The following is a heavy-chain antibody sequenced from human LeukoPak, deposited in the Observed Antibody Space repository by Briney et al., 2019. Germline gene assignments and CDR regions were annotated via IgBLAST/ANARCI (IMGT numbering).Heavy chain of an antibody. CDR3: ARGEDTAMVTGGYNWFDP. CDR1: GFTFSSYS. CDR2: ISSSSSYI. J-gene: IGHJ5*02. Sequence: GGSLRLSCAASGFTFSSYSMNWVRQAPGKGLEWVSSISSSSSYIYYADSVKGRFTISRDNAKNSLYLQMNSLRAEDAAVYYCARGEDTAMVTGGYNWFDPWGQGTLVTVSS. V-gene: IGHV3-21*01. D-gene: IGHD5-18*01.